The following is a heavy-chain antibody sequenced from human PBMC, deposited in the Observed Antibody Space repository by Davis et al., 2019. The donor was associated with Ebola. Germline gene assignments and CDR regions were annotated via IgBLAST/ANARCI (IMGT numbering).Heavy chain of an antibody. V-gene: IGHV3-23*01. CDR3: AKYPPWGSSWYYGAFDI. CDR1: GFTFSSYA. CDR2: ISGSGGST. J-gene: IGHJ3*02. D-gene: IGHD6-13*01. Sequence: GESLKISCAASGFTFSSYAMSWVRQAPGKGLEWVSAISGSGGSTYYADSVKGRFTISRDNSKNTLYLQMNSLRAEDTAVYYCAKYPPWGSSWYYGAFDIWGQGTMVTVSS.